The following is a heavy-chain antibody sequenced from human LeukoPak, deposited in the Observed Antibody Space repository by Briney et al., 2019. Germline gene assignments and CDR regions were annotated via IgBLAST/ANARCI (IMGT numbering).Heavy chain of an antibody. CDR2: IYHSGGT. V-gene: IGHV4-59*01. Sequence: PSETLSLTCTVSGGSINDSSWNWIRKPPGQGLEWIGHIYHSGGTNYNPSLKSRVTISLDTSKKQFSLKLSSVTAADTAVYYCARVGTYYRSLDSWGQGTLVTVSS. J-gene: IGHJ4*02. CDR3: ARVGTYYRSLDS. D-gene: IGHD3-10*01. CDR1: GGSINDSS.